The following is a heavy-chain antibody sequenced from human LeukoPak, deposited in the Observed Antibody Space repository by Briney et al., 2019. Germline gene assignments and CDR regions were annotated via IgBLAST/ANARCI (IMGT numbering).Heavy chain of an antibody. CDR1: GFTFSGYA. V-gene: IGHV3-23*01. Sequence: GSLRLSCAASGFTFSGYAMSWVRLAPGKGLEWVSAITAGGDGTYYADSVKGRFTISRDNLKNMVFLQMNSLRAEDTAIYYCAKSHASIWNVYDYWGQGTLVTVSS. CDR2: ITAGGDGT. CDR3: AKSHASIWNVYDY. J-gene: IGHJ4*02. D-gene: IGHD1-1*01.